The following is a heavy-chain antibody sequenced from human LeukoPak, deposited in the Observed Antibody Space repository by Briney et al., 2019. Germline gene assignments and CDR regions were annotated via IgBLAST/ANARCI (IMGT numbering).Heavy chain of an antibody. CDR1: GFTFSSYG. D-gene: IGHD6-19*01. CDR3: AEGAGTDYYYMDV. J-gene: IGHJ6*03. V-gene: IGHV3-23*01. Sequence: GGTLRLSCAASGFTFSSYGMSWVRQAPGKGLEWVSAISGSGGSTYYADSVKGRFTISRDNSKNTLYLQMNSLRAEDTAVYYCAEGAGTDYYYMDVWGKGTTVTISS. CDR2: ISGSGGST.